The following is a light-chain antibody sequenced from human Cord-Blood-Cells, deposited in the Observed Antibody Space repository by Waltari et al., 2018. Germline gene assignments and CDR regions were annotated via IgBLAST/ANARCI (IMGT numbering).Light chain of an antibody. Sequence: QSALTQPASVSGSPGQSITISCTGTSSDVGGYNLVSWYQQHPGKAPNLMIYEGSKRPSGVSNRFSGSKSGNTASLTISGLQAEDEADYYCCSYAGSSTLVFGGGTKLTVL. CDR2: EGS. V-gene: IGLV2-23*01. J-gene: IGLJ2*01. CDR1: SSDVGGYNL. CDR3: CSYAGSSTLV.